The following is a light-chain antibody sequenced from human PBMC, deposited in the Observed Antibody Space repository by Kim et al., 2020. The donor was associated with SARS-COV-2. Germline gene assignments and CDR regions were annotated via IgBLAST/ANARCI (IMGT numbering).Light chain of an antibody. CDR2: QDN. J-gene: IGLJ2*01. Sequence: VSPGQTASIPCSGDKLGNKYASWYQQKPGQSPVLVIYQDNKQPSGIPERFSGSNSGNTATLTIGGTQAMDEADYYCQAWDSSTVVFGGGTQLTVL. V-gene: IGLV3-1*01. CDR3: QAWDSSTVV. CDR1: KLGNKY.